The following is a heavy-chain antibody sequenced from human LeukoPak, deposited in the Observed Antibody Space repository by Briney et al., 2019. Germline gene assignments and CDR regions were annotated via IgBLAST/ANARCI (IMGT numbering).Heavy chain of an antibody. V-gene: IGHV3-23*01. CDR1: GFTFSSYA. CDR2: ISGSGGST. CDR3: AKSGAITMVRGVIRTDY. J-gene: IGHJ4*02. Sequence: GGSLLLSCAASGFTFSSYAMSWVRLAPGKGLEWVSAISGSGGSTYYADSVKGRFTISRDNSKNTLYLQMNSLRAEDTAVYYCAKSGAITMVRGVIRTDYWGQGTLVTVSS. D-gene: IGHD3-10*01.